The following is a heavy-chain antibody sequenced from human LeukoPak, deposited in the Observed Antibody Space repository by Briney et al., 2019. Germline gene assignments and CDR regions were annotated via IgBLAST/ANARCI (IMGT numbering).Heavy chain of an antibody. J-gene: IGHJ4*02. CDR2: INPNSGGT. CDR3: AREGSVDTAMVD. V-gene: IGHV1-2*04. CDR1: GYTFTGYY. D-gene: IGHD5-18*01. Sequence: ASVTVSCTASGYTFTGYYMHWVRQAPGQGLEWMGWINPNSGGTNYAQKFQGWVTMTRDTSISTAYMELSRLRSDDTAVYYCAREGSVDTAMVDWGQGTLVTVSS.